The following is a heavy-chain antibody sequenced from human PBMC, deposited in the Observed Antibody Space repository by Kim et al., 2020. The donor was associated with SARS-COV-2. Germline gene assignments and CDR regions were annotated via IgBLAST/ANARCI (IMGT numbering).Heavy chain of an antibody. Sequence: SETLSLTCTVSRGSINDYYWSWIRQSPEKGLEWIGYIFYLGSTNYNPSPKSRVTISVDTSKNQFSLRLSSVTAADTATYYCARSSSSWNNWFDPWGQGTLVTVSS. CDR2: IFYLGST. CDR1: RGSINDYY. D-gene: IGHD6-13*01. J-gene: IGHJ5*02. CDR3: ARSSSSWNNWFDP. V-gene: IGHV4-59*01.